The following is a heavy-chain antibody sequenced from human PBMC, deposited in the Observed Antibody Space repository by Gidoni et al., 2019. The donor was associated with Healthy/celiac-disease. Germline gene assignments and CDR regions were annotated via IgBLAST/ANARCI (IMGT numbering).Heavy chain of an antibody. CDR3: ASHRGFIAVAGPFDY. CDR2: ISSSSSYT. Sequence: HVQLVESGGGLVKPGGSLRLSCAASGFTFSDYYMSWIRQSPGKGLEWVSYISSSSSYTNYADSVKGRFTISRVNAKNSLYLQMNSLRAEDTAIYYCASHRGFIAVAGPFDYWGQGALVTVSS. J-gene: IGHJ4*02. V-gene: IGHV3-11*06. CDR1: GFTFSDYY. D-gene: IGHD6-19*01.